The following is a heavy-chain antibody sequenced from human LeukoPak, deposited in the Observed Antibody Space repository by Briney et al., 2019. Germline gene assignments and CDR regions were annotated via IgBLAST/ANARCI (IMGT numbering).Heavy chain of an antibody. CDR2: IYSGGST. CDR1: GFTVSSNY. V-gene: IGHV3-53*01. Sequence: GGSLRLSCAASGFTVSSNYMSWVRQAPGKGLEWVSVIYSGGSTYYAESVKGRFTISRDNSKNTLYLQMNSLRAEDTAVYYCAREDSSSHFAYYYYYYGMDVWGQGTTVTVSS. J-gene: IGHJ6*02. D-gene: IGHD6-6*01. CDR3: AREDSSSHFAYYYYYYGMDV.